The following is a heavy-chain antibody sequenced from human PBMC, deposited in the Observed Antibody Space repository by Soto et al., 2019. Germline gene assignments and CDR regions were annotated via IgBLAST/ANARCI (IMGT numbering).Heavy chain of an antibody. Sequence: QVQLVQSGAEVKKPGSSVKVSCKDSGGTFSTYSMFWVRQAPGQGLEWMGRIIPMLGIRNYAERFQDRVTINADKSTATAHMELSSLRSEDTDLYYCTIGSWSGGGFDLWGQGTMVTVSS. CDR2: IIPMLGIR. V-gene: IGHV1-69*02. CDR3: TIGSWSGGGFDL. J-gene: IGHJ3*01. D-gene: IGHD2-15*01. CDR1: GGTFSTYS.